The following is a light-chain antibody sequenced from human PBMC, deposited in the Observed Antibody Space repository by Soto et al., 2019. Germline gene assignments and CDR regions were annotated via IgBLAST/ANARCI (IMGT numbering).Light chain of an antibody. CDR3: ATWDGSLSAEV. CDR1: SSNIGNNY. Sequence: QSVLTQPPSVSAAPGQKVTLSCSGRSSNIGNNYVSWYQQLPGTAPKLLIYDNNKRPSGIPDRFSGSKSGTSGTLDITGLQTGDEADYYCATWDGSLSAEVFGAGTKLTVL. J-gene: IGLJ2*01. CDR2: DNN. V-gene: IGLV1-51*01.